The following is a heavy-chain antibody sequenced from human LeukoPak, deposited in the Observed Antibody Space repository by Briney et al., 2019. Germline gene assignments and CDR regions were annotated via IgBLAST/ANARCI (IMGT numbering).Heavy chain of an antibody. Sequence: GGSLRLSCAASEFTFSTYAMSWVCQAPGKGLEWVSTISGSGGSTSYADSVKGRFTISRDNSKNTLYLQMNSLRAEDTAVYYCAKGSSLYCYDSGGPHFDYWGQGTLVTVSS. CDR1: EFTFSTYA. D-gene: IGHD3-22*01. CDR3: AKGSSLYCYDSGGPHFDY. CDR2: ISGSGGST. V-gene: IGHV3-23*01. J-gene: IGHJ4*02.